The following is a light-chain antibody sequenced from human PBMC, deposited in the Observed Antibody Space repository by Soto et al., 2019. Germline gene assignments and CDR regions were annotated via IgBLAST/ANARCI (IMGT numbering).Light chain of an antibody. CDR2: GAS. V-gene: IGKV3-20*01. J-gene: IGKJ5*01. Sequence: EIVLTQSPGTLSVSPGERATLSCRASQSVSSNYLAWYQKKPGQAPRVLIYGASSRATGIPDRFSGSGSGTDFTLTISRLEPEDFAVYYCQRYGRSPPINFGQGTRLEIK. CDR1: QSVSSNY. CDR3: QRYGRSPPIN.